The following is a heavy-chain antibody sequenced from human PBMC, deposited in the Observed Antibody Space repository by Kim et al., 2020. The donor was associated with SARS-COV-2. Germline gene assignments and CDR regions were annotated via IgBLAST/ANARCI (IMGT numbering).Heavy chain of an antibody. Sequence: SETLSLTCTVSGGSISSGSYYWSWIRQPAGKGLEWIGRIYTSGSTNYNPSLKSRVTISVDTSKNQFSLKLSSVTAADTAVYYCARAKGWLIDYWGQGTLVTVSS. V-gene: IGHV4-61*02. CDR3: ARAKGWLIDY. CDR1: GGSISSGSYY. CDR2: IYTSGST. D-gene: IGHD3-22*01. J-gene: IGHJ4*02.